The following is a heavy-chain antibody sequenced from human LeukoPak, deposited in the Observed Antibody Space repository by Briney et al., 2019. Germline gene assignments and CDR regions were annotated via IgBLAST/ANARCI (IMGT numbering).Heavy chain of an antibody. Sequence: GGSLRLSCKASGFTMSGIHMNWVRQAPGKGLDWVSGLYAGGSTYYAGSVTGRFTISRDNSKNTVDLQMSSLRAEDTAVYYCVREVSGWPNNWFDPWGQGTLVTVSS. CDR3: VREVSGWPNNWFDP. J-gene: IGHJ5*02. V-gene: IGHV3-66*01. CDR2: LYAGGST. D-gene: IGHD6-19*01. CDR1: GFTMSGIH.